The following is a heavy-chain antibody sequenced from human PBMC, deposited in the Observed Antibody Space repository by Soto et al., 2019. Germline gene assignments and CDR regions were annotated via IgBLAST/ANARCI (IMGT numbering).Heavy chain of an antibody. CDR3: ARAGVFEYCSGGSCYGYYYYMDV. V-gene: IGHV3-74*01. J-gene: IGHJ6*03. CDR2: INSDGSST. D-gene: IGHD2-15*01. Sequence: GGSLRLSCAASGFTFSSYWMHWVRQAPGKGLVWVSRINSDGSSTSYADSVKGRFTISRDNAKNTLYLQMNSLRAEDTAVYYCARAGVFEYCSGGSCYGYYYYMDVWGKGTTVTVSS. CDR1: GFTFSSYW.